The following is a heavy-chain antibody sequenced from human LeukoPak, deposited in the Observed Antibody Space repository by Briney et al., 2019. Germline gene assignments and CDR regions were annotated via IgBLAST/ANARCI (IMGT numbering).Heavy chain of an antibody. CDR3: ARRGYSSSWYVGIWFDP. V-gene: IGHV4-59*01. CDR1: GGSISSYY. Sequence: SETLSLTCTVSGGSISSYYWSWIRQPPGKGLEWIGYIYYSGSTNYNPSLKSRVTISVDTSKNQFSLKLSSVTAADTAVYYCARRGYSSSWYVGIWFDPWGQGTLVTVSS. J-gene: IGHJ5*02. D-gene: IGHD6-13*01. CDR2: IYYSGST.